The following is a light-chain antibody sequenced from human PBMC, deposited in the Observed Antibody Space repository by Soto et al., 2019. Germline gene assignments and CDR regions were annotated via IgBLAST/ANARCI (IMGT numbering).Light chain of an antibody. V-gene: IGLV1-40*01. J-gene: IGLJ1*01. CDR3: PSYARRLSNYV. CDR2: GNN. CDR1: SSNIGAGYD. Sequence: QSVLTQPPSVSGAPGQRVTISCTGSSSNIGAGYDVHWYQQLPGTAPKLLIYGNNNRPSGVPDRFSGSKSGTSASLAITGLRAADEGNYYGPSYARRLSNYVFGPGPKLTV.